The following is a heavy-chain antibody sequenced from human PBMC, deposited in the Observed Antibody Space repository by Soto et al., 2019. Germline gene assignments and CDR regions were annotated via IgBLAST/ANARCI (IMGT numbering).Heavy chain of an antibody. V-gene: IGHV1-3*01. J-gene: IGHJ4*02. CDR3: ARDLGDSGWYVVY. CDR2: INAGNGNT. Sequence: ASVKVSCKASVYTFTSYAMHWVRQAPGQRLEWMGWINAGNGNTKYSQKFQGRVTITRDTSASTAYMELSSLRSEDTAVYYCARDLGDSGWYVVYWGQGTLVTVSS. D-gene: IGHD6-19*01. CDR1: VYTFTSYA.